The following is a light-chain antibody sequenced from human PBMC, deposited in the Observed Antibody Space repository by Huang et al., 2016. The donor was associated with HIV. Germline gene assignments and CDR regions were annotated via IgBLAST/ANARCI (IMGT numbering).Light chain of an antibody. V-gene: IGKV3-15*01. CDR2: GAS. J-gene: IGKJ1*01. Sequence: EIVMTQSPATLSVSPGERATLSCRASQSVSSNLAWYQQKPGQGPRLLSYGASTRATGITVRFSGSGSGTEFTLTISSLQSEDFAVYYCQQYNNWPPWTFGQGTKVEIK. CDR1: QSVSSN. CDR3: QQYNNWPPWT.